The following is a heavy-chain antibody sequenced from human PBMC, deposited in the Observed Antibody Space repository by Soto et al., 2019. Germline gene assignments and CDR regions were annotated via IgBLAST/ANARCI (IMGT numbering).Heavy chain of an antibody. D-gene: IGHD1-1*01. J-gene: IGHJ3*02. CDR1: GFTFSSYG. CDR2: IWYDGSNK. V-gene: IGHV3-33*01. CDR3: ARTPRREYEAFDI. Sequence: QVQLVESGGGVVQPGRSLRLSCAASGFTFSSYGMHWVRQAPGKGLEWVAVIWYDGSNKYYADSVKGRFTISRDNSKNTLYLQMNSLRAEDTAVYYCARTPRREYEAFDIWGQGTMVTVSS.